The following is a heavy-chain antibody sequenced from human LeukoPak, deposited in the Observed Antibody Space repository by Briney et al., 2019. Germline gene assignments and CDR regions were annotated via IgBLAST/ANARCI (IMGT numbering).Heavy chain of an antibody. D-gene: IGHD4-17*01. CDR2: IYSGGST. J-gene: IGHJ5*02. Sequence: SGGSLRLSCAASGFSVSSNYMSWVRQAPGKGLEWVSVIYSGGSTYYADSVKGRFTISRDNSKNTLYFQMNSLRAEDTALYYCARGFPTVTSFDPWGQGTLVTVSS. V-gene: IGHV3-53*01. CDR1: GFSVSSNY. CDR3: ARGFPTVTSFDP.